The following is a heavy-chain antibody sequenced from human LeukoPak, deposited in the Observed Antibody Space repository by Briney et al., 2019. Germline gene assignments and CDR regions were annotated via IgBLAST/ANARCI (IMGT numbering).Heavy chain of an antibody. CDR3: AKDGDIRDFWSGYWAPYYFDY. V-gene: IGHV3-23*01. D-gene: IGHD3-3*01. CDR1: GFTFSSYA. Sequence: QAGGSLRLSCAASGFTFSSYAMSWVRQAPGKGLEWVSAISGSGGSTYYADSVKGRFTISRDNSKNTLYLQMNSLRAEDTAVYYCAKDGDIRDFWSGYWAPYYFDYWGQGTLVTVSS. CDR2: ISGSGGST. J-gene: IGHJ4*02.